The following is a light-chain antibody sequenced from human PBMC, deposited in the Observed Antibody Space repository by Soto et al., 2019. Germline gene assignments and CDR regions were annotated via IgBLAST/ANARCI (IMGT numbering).Light chain of an antibody. CDR1: QGISNY. Sequence: DIQMTQSPSSLSASVGDRVTITCRASQGISNYLAWYQQKPGKVPKLLIYAASTLQSGVPSRFSGSGSGTDFTLTISSLQPEDVVTYYCQKYNSAPRGTFGQGTRLEIK. V-gene: IGKV1-27*01. CDR3: QKYNSAPRGT. CDR2: AAS. J-gene: IGKJ5*01.